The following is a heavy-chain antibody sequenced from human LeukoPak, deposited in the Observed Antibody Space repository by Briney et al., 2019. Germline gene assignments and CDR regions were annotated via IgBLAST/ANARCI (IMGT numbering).Heavy chain of an antibody. CDR2: ISSSGSTI. D-gene: IGHD3-22*01. Sequence: GGSLRLSCAASGFTFSTYEMNWVRQAPGKGLEWVSYISSSGSTIYYADSVKGRFTISRDNAKDSLYLQMNSLRAEDTAVYYCARDDDRYYYYYMDVWGKGTTVTVSS. J-gene: IGHJ6*03. V-gene: IGHV3-48*03. CDR3: ARDDDRYYYYYMDV. CDR1: GFTFSTYE.